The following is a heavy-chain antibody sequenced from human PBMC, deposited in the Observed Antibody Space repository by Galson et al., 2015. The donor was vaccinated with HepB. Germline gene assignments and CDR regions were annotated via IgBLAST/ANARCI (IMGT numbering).Heavy chain of an antibody. CDR1: GGSISSGGYS. CDR2: IYHSGST. D-gene: IGHD6-6*01. CDR3: ARGRIAARTFDY. V-gene: IGHV4-30-2*01. J-gene: IGHJ4*02. Sequence: TLSLTCAVSGGSISSGGYSWSWIRQPPGKGLEWIGYIYHSGSTYYNPSLKSRVTISVDRSKNQFSLKLSSVTAADTAVYYCARGRIAARTFDYWGQGTLVTVSS.